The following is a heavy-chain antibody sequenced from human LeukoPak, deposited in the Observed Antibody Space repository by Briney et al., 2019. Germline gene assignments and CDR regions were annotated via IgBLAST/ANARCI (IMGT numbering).Heavy chain of an antibody. D-gene: IGHD3-22*01. Sequence: SETLSLTCTVSGGSISSSSYYWGWIRQPPGKGLEWIGSIYYSGSTYYNPSLKSRVTISVDTSKNQISLKLSSVTAADTAVYYCCSYYDSIVNRGYDVGGKGPTVTVSS. J-gene: IGHJ6*04. CDR3: CSYYDSIVNRGYDV. CDR2: IYYSGST. CDR1: GGSISSSSYY. V-gene: IGHV4-39*07.